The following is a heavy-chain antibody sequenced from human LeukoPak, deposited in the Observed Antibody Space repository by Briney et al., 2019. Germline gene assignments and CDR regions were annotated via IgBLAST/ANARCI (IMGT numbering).Heavy chain of an antibody. CDR2: IYYSGST. J-gene: IGHJ4*02. V-gene: IGHV4-34*01. CDR3: ARKNTMITFGGVIVGYYFDY. D-gene: IGHD3-16*02. CDR1: GGSFSGYY. Sequence: SETLSLTCAVYGGSFSGYYWSWIRQPPGKGLEWIGSIYYSGSTYYNPSLKSRVTISVDTSKNQFSLKLSSVTAADTAVYYCARKNTMITFGGVIVGYYFDYWGQGTLVTVSS.